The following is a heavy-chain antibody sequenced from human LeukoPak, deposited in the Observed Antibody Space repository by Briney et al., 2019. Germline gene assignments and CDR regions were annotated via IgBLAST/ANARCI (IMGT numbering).Heavy chain of an antibody. J-gene: IGHJ4*02. V-gene: IGHV3-48*01. CDR3: ARGGVENGDY. D-gene: IGHD1-1*01. CDR1: GFTFSSYS. Sequence: GGSLRLSCAASGFTFSSYSMNWVRKAPGKGLEWVSYISSSSSTIYYADSVKGRFTISRDNAKNSLYLQMNSLRAEDTAVYYCARGGVENGDYWGQGTLVTVSS. CDR2: ISSSSSTI.